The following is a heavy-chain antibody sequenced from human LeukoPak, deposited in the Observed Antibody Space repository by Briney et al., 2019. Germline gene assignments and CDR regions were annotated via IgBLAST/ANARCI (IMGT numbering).Heavy chain of an antibody. V-gene: IGHV3-48*01. Sequence: TGGSLRLSCAASGFTFSTYSMNWVRQAPGKGLQWVSYISSSSTNMYYADSVKGRFTISRDNAKNTLYLQMNSLRAEDTAVYYCARDPYSSSWYSPYYYYYYGMDVWGQGTTVTVSS. CDR3: ARDPYSSSWYSPYYYYYYGMDV. D-gene: IGHD6-13*01. CDR1: GFTFSTYS. CDR2: ISSSSTNM. J-gene: IGHJ6*02.